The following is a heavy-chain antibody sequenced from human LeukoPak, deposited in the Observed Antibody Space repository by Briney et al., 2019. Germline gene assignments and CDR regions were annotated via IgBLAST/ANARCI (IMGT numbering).Heavy chain of an antibody. V-gene: IGHV3-30*02. CDR1: GFTFSSYG. CDR2: LRYDGSNK. CDR3: AKGVLDYYYYYGMDV. J-gene: IGHJ6*02. Sequence: GGSLRLSHAASGFTFSSYGMHWVPHAPGKALEGVAFLRYDGSNKYYADSVKGRFTISRDNSKNTLYLQMNSLRAEDTAVYYCAKGVLDYYYYYGMDVWGQGTTVTVSS.